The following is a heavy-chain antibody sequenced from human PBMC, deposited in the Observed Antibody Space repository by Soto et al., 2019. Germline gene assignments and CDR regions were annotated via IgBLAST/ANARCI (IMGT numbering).Heavy chain of an antibody. CDR3: ATVLHDYGANWVDS. V-gene: IGHV4-30-4*01. CDR1: GASIRSGRYY. Sequence: QVQLQESGPRLVKPSQTLSLTCSVSGASIRSGRYYWSWIRQSPGRGLEWIGDIYYTGTTHYNPDVKSRVTILLDNSKDQFSLTLTSVTAADTAIYYFATVLHDYGANWVDSWGQGTQVTVSS. J-gene: IGHJ5*01. D-gene: IGHD3-16*01. CDR2: IYYTGTT.